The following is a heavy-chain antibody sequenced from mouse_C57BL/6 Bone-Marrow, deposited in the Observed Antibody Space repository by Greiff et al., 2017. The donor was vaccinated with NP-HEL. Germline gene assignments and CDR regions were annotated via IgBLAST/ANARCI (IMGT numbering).Heavy chain of an antibody. J-gene: IGHJ2*01. CDR2: IRNKANGYTT. CDR1: GFTFTDYY. Sequence: DVHLVESGGGLVQPGGSLSLSCAASGFTFTDYYMSWVRQPPGKALEWLGFIRNKANGYTTEYSASVKGRFTISRDNSQSILYLQMNALRAEDSATYYCARWRYYGSGDYWGQGTTLTVSS. CDR3: ARWRYYGSGDY. V-gene: IGHV7-3*01. D-gene: IGHD1-1*01.